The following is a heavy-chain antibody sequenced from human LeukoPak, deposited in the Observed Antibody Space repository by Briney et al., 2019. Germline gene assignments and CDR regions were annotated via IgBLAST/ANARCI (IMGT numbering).Heavy chain of an antibody. CDR3: ARDPPIAAALANNCFDP. V-gene: IGHV3-66*01. CDR2: IYSGGGT. D-gene: IGHD6-13*01. Sequence: GGSLRLSRAASGFTVNSNYMSWVRQAPGKGLEWDSVIYSGGGTYYADSVKGRFTISRDNSKNTMYQKMNSLRAEDTAVYYSARDPPIAAALANNCFDPWGKGTLVTVSS. CDR1: GFTVNSNY. J-gene: IGHJ5*02.